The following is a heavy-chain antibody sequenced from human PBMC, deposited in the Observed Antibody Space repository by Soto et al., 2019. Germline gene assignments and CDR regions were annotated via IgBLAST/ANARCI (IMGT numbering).Heavy chain of an antibody. V-gene: IGHV4-59*01. Sequence: QVQLQESGPGLVKPSETLSLTCTVSGGSISSYYWSWIRQPPGKGLEWIGYIYYTGTRTYNPSLRXXVXIXADTSKNEFSLRLGTVTAADTAVYYCARLYARYFDFWGRGTLVTVSS. CDR3: ARLYARYFDF. CDR2: IYYTGTR. CDR1: GGSISSYY. J-gene: IGHJ2*01. D-gene: IGHD4-17*01.